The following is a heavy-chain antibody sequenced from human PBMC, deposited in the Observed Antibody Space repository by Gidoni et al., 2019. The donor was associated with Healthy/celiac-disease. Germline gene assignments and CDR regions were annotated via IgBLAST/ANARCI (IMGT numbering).Heavy chain of an antibody. V-gene: IGHV3-23*01. CDR1: GFTFSSYA. CDR2: ISGSGGST. D-gene: IGHD2-2*01. CDR3: ATRDPYCSITSCSGYYYYYGMDV. J-gene: IGHJ6*02. Sequence: EVQLLESGGGLVQRGGSLRLSCAAAGFTFSSYAMSWVRQAPGKGLEWVSAISGSGGSTFYADSVKGRFTISRDNSNNTPYLQMNRLRAEDTAVYYCATRDPYCSITSCSGYYYYYGMDVWGQGTTVTVSS.